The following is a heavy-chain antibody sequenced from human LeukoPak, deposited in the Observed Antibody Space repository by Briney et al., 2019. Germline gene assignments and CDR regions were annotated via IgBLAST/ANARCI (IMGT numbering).Heavy chain of an antibody. V-gene: IGHV1-2*02. CDR1: GYTFTGYY. Sequence: ASVKVSCKASGYTFTGYYMHWVRQAPGQGLEWMGWINPSSGGTNYAQKFQGRVTMTRDTSISTAYMELSRLRSDDTAVYYCASAPAPSNYMDVWGKGTTVTISS. D-gene: IGHD2-2*01. J-gene: IGHJ6*03. CDR3: ASAPAPSNYMDV. CDR2: INPSSGGT.